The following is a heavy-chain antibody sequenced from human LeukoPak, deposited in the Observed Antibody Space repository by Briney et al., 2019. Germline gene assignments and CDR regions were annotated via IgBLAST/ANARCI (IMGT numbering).Heavy chain of an antibody. Sequence: SETLSLTCTVSGGSISSGGYYWSWIRQHPGKGLEWIGYIYYSGSTYYNPPLKSRVTISVDTSKNQFSLKLSSVTAADTAVYYCARTMVVTAIRAFDIWGQGTMVTVSS. J-gene: IGHJ3*02. CDR3: ARTMVVTAIRAFDI. D-gene: IGHD2-21*02. CDR2: IYYSGST. CDR1: GGSISSGGYY. V-gene: IGHV4-31*03.